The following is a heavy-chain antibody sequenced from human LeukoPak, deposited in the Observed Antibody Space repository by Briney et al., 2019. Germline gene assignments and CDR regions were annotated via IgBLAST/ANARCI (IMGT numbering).Heavy chain of an antibody. CDR1: GGSFSGYY. CDR2: INHSGST. CDR3: ATRPDIAATGPGWSDP. J-gene: IGHJ5*02. V-gene: IGHV4-34*01. Sequence: SETLSLTCAVYGGSFSGYYWSWIRQPPGKGLEWIGEINHSGSTNYNSSLKSRVAISVDTSKNQFSLKVTSVTAADTAVYYCATRPDIAATGPGWSDPWGQGTLVTVSS. D-gene: IGHD6-13*01.